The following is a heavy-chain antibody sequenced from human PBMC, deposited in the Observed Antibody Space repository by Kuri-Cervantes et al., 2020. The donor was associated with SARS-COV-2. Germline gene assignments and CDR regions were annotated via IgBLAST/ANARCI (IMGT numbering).Heavy chain of an antibody. J-gene: IGHJ4*02. CDR2: IIPIFGTA. D-gene: IGHD3-22*01. CDR3: ARAVTDDSSGYKYYFDY. CDR1: GGTFSSYA. V-gene: IGHV1-69*05. Sequence: SVKVSCKASGGTFSSYAISWVRQAPGQGLEWMGGIIPIFGTANYAQKFQGRVTITTDESTCTAYMELSSLRSEDTAVYYCARAVTDDSSGYKYYFDYWGQGTLVTVSS.